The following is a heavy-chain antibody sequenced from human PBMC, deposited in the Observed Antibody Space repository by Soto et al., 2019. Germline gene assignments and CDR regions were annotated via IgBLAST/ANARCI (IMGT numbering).Heavy chain of an antibody. J-gene: IGHJ5*02. Sequence: SETLSLTCTVSGGSISSYYWSWIRQPPGKGLEWIGYIYYSGSTNYHPSLKSRVTISVDTSKNQFSLKLSSVTAADTAVYYCARGAWGSSSVRWSNWFDPWGQGTLVTVSS. D-gene: IGHD3-16*01. CDR2: IYYSGST. CDR3: ARGAWGSSSVRWSNWFDP. CDR1: GGSISSYY. V-gene: IGHV4-59*01.